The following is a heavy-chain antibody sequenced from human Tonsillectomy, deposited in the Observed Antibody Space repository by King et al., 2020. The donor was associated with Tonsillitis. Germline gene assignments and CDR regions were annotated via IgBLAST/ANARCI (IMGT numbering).Heavy chain of an antibody. Sequence: VQLVESGGGLVQPGGSLRLSCAASGFTFSSYEMNWVRQAPGKGREWVSYISSSGSTIYYADSVKGRFTILRDNAKNSLYLQMNSLRAEDTAVYYCARDRDSSGYDSYFDHGAQGTLVTVSS. CDR1: GFTFSSYE. J-gene: IGHJ4*02. CDR2: ISSSGSTI. V-gene: IGHV3-48*03. D-gene: IGHD5-12*01. CDR3: ARDRDSSGYDSYFDH.